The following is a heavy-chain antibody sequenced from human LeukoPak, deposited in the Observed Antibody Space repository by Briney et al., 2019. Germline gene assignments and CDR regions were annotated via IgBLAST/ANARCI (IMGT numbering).Heavy chain of an antibody. CDR3: ARIGWFGSGSYFDY. J-gene: IGHJ4*02. CDR1: GFTFSSYW. Sequence: GGSLRLSCAASGFTFSSYWMSWARQAPGKGLAWVANIKEDGSDKYYVDSVKGRFTISRDNTKNSLYLQMNSLRAEDTAVFYCARIGWFGSGSYFDYWGQGSLVTVSS. CDR2: IKEDGSDK. V-gene: IGHV3-7*01. D-gene: IGHD3-10*01.